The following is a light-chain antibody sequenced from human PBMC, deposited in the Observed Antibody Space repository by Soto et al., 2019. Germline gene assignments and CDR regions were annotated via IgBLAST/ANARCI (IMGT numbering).Light chain of an antibody. CDR2: DAS. CDR3: QQSYSTPRYT. CDR1: QSISTS. Sequence: DIQMTQSPSSLSASVGDRVTITCRASQSISTSLNWYQQKPGKAPKFLIYDASRLQSGVPSRFSGSGAWTDFTLTISSLQPEDFATYYCQQSYSTPRYTFGQGTKLEIK. V-gene: IGKV1-39*01. J-gene: IGKJ2*01.